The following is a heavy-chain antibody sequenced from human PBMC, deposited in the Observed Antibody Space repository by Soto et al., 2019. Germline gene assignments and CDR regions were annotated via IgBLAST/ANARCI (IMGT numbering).Heavy chain of an antibody. CDR2: TYYRSKWNY. J-gene: IGHJ6*02. V-gene: IGHV6-1*01. D-gene: IGHD6-6*01. CDR3: VRQPLANLALYGMDV. Sequence: SQTLSLTCAISGDSVSANNAAWNWIRQSPSRGLECLGRTYYRSKWNYDYAESVKSRLTITPDTSNNQFSLQLNSVTPEDAAVYYCVRQPLANLALYGMDVWGQGTTVTVSS. CDR1: GDSVSANNAA.